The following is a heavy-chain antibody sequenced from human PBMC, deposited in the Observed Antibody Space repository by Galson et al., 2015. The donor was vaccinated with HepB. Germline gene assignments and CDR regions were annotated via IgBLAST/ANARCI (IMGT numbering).Heavy chain of an antibody. CDR2: ISASGRVT. CDR3: AKASGPAAGYLDD. D-gene: IGHD6-13*01. V-gene: IGHV3-23*01. J-gene: IGHJ4*02. CDR1: GSSFNTYA. Sequence: SLRLSCAASGSSFNTYAMSWVRQAPGKGLEWVSGISASGRVTYYAESLKGRVTISRNKYRNTPYLQMNSLTVEDTAVYYCAKASGPAAGYLDDWGQGTLVTVSS.